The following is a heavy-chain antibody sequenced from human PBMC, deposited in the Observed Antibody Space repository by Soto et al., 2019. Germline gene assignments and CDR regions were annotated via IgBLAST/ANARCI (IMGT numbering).Heavy chain of an antibody. CDR2: IIDGGTT. J-gene: IGHJ5*02. CDR3: ARAGRGPNCSDL. D-gene: IGHD1-26*01. Sequence: PSETLSLNCSVSGGFISNSIWSWIRQPPGKGLECIASIIDGGTTIYNSSLEIRITISRDASNNQLSLRLISVTTPDRAIYDIARAGRGPNCSDLSAQGTLVTV. CDR1: GGFISNSI. V-gene: IGHV4-59*01.